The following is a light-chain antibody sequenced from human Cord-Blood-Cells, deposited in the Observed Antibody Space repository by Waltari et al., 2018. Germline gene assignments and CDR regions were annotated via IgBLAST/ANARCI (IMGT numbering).Light chain of an antibody. CDR1: HSVLYSSNNKNY. CDR2: WAS. V-gene: IGKV4-1*01. CDR3: QQYYSTPLT. J-gene: IGKJ4*01. Sequence: DIVMTQSPDSLAVSLGERATINCKPSHSVLYSSNNKNYLAWYQQKPGQPPKLLIYWASTRESGVPDRFSGSGSGTDFTRTISSLQAEDVAVYYCQQYYSTPLTFGGGTKVEIK.